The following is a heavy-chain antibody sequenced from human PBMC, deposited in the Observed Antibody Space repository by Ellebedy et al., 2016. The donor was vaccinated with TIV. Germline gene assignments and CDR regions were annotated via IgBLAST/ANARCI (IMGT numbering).Heavy chain of an antibody. J-gene: IGHJ3*02. CDR2: IYPGDSDT. V-gene: IGHV5-51*01. CDR1: GYSFTSYW. D-gene: IGHD3-22*01. Sequence: GESLKISXKGSGYSFTSYWIGWVRQMPGKGLEWMGIIYPGDSDTRYSPSFQGQVTISADKSISTAYLQWSSLKASDTAMYYCARPHIVVDRSDAFDIWGQGTMVTVSS. CDR3: ARPHIVVDRSDAFDI.